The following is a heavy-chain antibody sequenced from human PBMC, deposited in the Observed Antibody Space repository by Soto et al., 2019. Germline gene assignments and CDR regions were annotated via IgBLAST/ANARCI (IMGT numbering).Heavy chain of an antibody. V-gene: IGHV4-31*03. CDR2: IYYSGST. Sequence: SETLSLTCTVSGGSISSGGYYWSWIRQHPGKGLEWIGYIYYSGSTYYNPSLKSRVTISVDTSKNQFSLKLSSVTAADTAVYYCARGERGYSYGYRNEPFDYWGQGTLVTVSS. CDR3: ARGERGYSYGYRNEPFDY. J-gene: IGHJ4*02. D-gene: IGHD5-18*01. CDR1: GGSISSGGYY.